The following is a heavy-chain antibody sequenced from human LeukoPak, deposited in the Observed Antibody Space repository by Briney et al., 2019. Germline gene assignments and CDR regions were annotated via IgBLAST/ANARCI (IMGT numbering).Heavy chain of an antibody. CDR1: VGSIRSYY. D-gene: IGHD3-22*01. CDR2: IYYSGST. V-gene: IGHV4-59*13. Sequence: KPSDTLSLTCTFSVGSIRSYYWSGIRQPPGKGLEWFGYIYYSGSTNYNPSFKSRVTISVDSSKNQFSLKLSSVTAADTAVYYCARVHGSNYYYYYMDVWGKGTTVTVSS. CDR3: ARVHGSNYYYYYMDV. J-gene: IGHJ6*03.